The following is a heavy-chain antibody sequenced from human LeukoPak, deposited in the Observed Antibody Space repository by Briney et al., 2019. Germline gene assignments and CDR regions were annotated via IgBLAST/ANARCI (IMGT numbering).Heavy chain of an antibody. D-gene: IGHD1-26*01. CDR2: IYYSGST. J-gene: IGHJ3*02. CDR3: ARHGGYFYPRVGAFDI. V-gene: IGHV4-39*01. Sequence: PSETLSLTCTVSGGSISSSSYYWGWIRQPPGKGLEWIGSIYYSGSTYYNPSLKSRVTISVDTSKNQFSLKLSSVTAADTAVYYCARHGGYFYPRVGAFDIWGQGTMVTVSS. CDR1: GGSISSSSYY.